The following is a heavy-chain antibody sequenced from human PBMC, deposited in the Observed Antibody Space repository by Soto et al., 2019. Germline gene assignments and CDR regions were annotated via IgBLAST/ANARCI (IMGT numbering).Heavy chain of an antibody. J-gene: IGHJ4*02. CDR3: ARANFGFHAYYFDH. CDR1: GGSISSYY. V-gene: IGHV4-59*01. Sequence: SETLSLTCIVSGGSISSYYWSWIRQPPGKGLEWIGYIYYSGSTDYNPSLTSRVTISVDTSKNQFSLKLSSVTAADTAVYYCARANFGFHAYYFDHWGQGTRVTVSA. CDR2: IYYSGST. D-gene: IGHD3-16*01.